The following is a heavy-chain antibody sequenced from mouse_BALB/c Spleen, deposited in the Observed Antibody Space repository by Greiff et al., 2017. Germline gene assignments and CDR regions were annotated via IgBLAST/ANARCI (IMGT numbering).Heavy chain of an antibody. Sequence: QVQLQQPGAELVRPGASVKLSCKTSGYTFTSYWIHWVKQRPGQGLEWIGNIYPSDSYTNYNQKFKDKATLTVDKSSSTAYMQLSSPTSEDSAVYYCTRGVRQAMDYWGQGTSVTVSS. D-gene: IGHD2-14*01. V-gene: IGHV1-69*02. CDR3: TRGVRQAMDY. J-gene: IGHJ4*01. CDR2: IYPSDSYT. CDR1: GYTFTSYW.